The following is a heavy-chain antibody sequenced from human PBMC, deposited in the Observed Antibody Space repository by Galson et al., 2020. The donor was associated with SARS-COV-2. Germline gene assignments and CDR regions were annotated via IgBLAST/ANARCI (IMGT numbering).Heavy chain of an antibody. CDR1: GFPFSSYS. CDR3: ARVGGMATTPSHYFYYGLDV. V-gene: IGHV3-21*06. J-gene: IGHJ6*02. Sequence: GESLKISCAVSGFPFSSYSMNWVRQAPGKGLEWVASISAGSSYISYGDSVKGRFTLSRDNAKNSLDLQMNSLRAEDTAVYYCARVGGMATTPSHYFYYGLDVWGQGTTVTVSS. D-gene: IGHD3-16*01. CDR2: ISAGSSYI.